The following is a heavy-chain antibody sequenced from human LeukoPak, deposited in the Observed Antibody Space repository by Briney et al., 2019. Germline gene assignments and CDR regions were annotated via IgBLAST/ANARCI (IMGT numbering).Heavy chain of an antibody. J-gene: IGHJ4*02. CDR1: GGSFSGYY. D-gene: IGHD3-3*01. Sequence: SETLSLTCAVYGGSFSGYYWSWIRQPAGKGLEWIGRIYTSGSTNYNPSLKSRVTMSVDTSKNQFSLKLSSVTAADTAVYYCARDGYDFWSGYSPRGLNYFDYWGQGTLVTVSS. CDR3: ARDGYDFWSGYSPRGLNYFDY. CDR2: IYTSGST. V-gene: IGHV4-4*07.